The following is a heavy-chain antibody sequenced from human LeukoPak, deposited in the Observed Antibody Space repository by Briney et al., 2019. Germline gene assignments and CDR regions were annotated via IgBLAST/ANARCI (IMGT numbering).Heavy chain of an antibody. Sequence: SETLSLTCTVSGGSISSSSYYWGWVRQPPGKGLEWIGSIYYSGSTYYNPSLKSRVTISVDTSKNQFSLKLSSVTAADTAVYYCARHSYCYDSSGYFNWFDPWGQGTLVTVSS. CDR3: ARHSYCYDSSGYFNWFDP. CDR1: GGSISSSSYY. J-gene: IGHJ5*02. D-gene: IGHD3-22*01. CDR2: IYYSGST. V-gene: IGHV4-39*01.